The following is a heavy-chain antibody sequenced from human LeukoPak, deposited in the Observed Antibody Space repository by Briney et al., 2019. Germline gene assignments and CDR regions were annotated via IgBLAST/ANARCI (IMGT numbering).Heavy chain of an antibody. CDR2: INPSGGGT. CDR3: ARAYYDSSGYYYLDY. D-gene: IGHD3-22*01. Sequence: ASVKVSCKASGYTFNNYYMYWVRQAPGQGLEWMGMINPSGGGTSYAQKFQGRVTMTRDTSTRTVYMEVSSLKPEDTAVYYCARAYYDSSGYYYLDYWGQGTLVTVSS. CDR1: GYTFNNYY. V-gene: IGHV1-46*02. J-gene: IGHJ4*02.